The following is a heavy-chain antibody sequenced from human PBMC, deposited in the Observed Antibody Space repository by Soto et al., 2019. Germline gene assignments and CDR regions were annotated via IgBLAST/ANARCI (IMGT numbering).Heavy chain of an antibody. Sequence: SQPLSITSVISWDSFSSNIAACNCIRQSPSRGLEWLGRTYYRSKWYNDYAVSVKSRITINPDTSKNQFSLQLNSVTPEDTAVYYCARDQGGSSNIDYWGQGTLVTVSS. V-gene: IGHV6-1*01. J-gene: IGHJ4*02. CDR3: ARDQGGSSNIDY. CDR1: WDSFSSNIAA. D-gene: IGHD6-25*01. CDR2: TYYRSKWYN.